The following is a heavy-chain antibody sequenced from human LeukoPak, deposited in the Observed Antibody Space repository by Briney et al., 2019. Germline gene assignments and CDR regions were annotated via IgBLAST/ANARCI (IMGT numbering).Heavy chain of an antibody. CDR1: GFTFSGCA. V-gene: IGHV3-23*01. Sequence: PGGSLRLSCAASGFTFSGCAMNWVRQAPGKGLEWVSTISGSGTSTYYADSVKGRFTISRDNSKNTLYLQMNSLRAEDTAVYYCAKRIPNYYGMDVWGQGTTVTVSS. CDR2: ISGSGTST. CDR3: AKRIPNYYGMDV. D-gene: IGHD2-15*01. J-gene: IGHJ6*02.